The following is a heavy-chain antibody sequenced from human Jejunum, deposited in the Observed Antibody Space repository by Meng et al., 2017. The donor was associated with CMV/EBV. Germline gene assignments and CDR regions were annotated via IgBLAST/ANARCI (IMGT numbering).Heavy chain of an antibody. CDR3: AREGTNSYYFDY. J-gene: IGHJ4*02. CDR1: GDSISSGDSH. V-gene: IGHV4-30-4*01. CDR2: IYESGST. Sequence: QVQLQESGPGLVKPSQTLSRTCGVSGDSISSGDSHWSWIRQPPGKGLEWIGYIYESGSTSYNPSLESRVTISVDTSKNQFSLKVMSVTAADTAVYYCAREGTNSYYFDYWGQGTLVTVSS. D-gene: IGHD1-14*01.